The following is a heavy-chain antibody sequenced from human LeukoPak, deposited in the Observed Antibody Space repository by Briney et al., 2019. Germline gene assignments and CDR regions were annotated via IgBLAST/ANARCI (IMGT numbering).Heavy chain of an antibody. V-gene: IGHV1-2*06. J-gene: IGHJ4*02. CDR2: INPNSGGT. CDR1: GYTFTGYY. D-gene: IGHD1-26*01. Sequence: GASLKVSCKASGYTFTGYYMHWLRQAPGQGLGWMGRINPNSGGTNYAQKFQGRVTMTRDTSISTAYMELSRLRSEDTAVYYCATVSGSYHPFDYWGQGTLVTVSS. CDR3: ATVSGSYHPFDY.